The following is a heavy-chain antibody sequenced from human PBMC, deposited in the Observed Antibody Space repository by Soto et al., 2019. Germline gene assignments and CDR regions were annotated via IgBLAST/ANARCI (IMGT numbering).Heavy chain of an antibody. CDR1: GFTFSGSA. D-gene: IGHD4-17*01. Sequence: EVQLVESGGGLVQPGGSLKLSCAASGFTFSGSAMHWVRQASGKGLEWVGRIRSKANSYATAYAASVKGRFTISRDDSKNTSYMQMNSLKTEDTAVYYCTRLYGDYGQGDYWGQGTLVTVSS. J-gene: IGHJ4*02. V-gene: IGHV3-73*01. CDR3: TRLYGDYGQGDY. CDR2: IRSKANSYAT.